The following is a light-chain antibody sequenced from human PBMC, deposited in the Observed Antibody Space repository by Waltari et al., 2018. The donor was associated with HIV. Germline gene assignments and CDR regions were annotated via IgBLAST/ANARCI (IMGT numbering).Light chain of an antibody. CDR3: QQYGSSPYT. CDR1: QSVSSHY. J-gene: IGKJ2*01. V-gene: IGKV3-20*01. Sequence: EIVLTQSPGALSLSPGERATLSCRASQSVSSHYLAWYQQKPDQAPRLLIYGASRRATDIPDRFSGSGSETDFTLTISRLEAEDFAVYYCQQYGSSPYTFGQGTKLEIK. CDR2: GAS.